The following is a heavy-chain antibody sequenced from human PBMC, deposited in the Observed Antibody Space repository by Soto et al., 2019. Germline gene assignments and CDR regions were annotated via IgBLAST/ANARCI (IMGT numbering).Heavy chain of an antibody. J-gene: IGHJ4*02. CDR3: VRDYSNVWEKFDY. Sequence: SLRLSCAASGFTFSDYYMSWIRQAPGKGLEWVSYISSSGSTIYYADSVKGRFTISRDNAKNSLYLQMTSLRAEDTAVYYCVRDYSNVWEKFDYRGQGTLVTVSS. V-gene: IGHV3-11*04. D-gene: IGHD4-4*01. CDR1: GFTFSDYY. CDR2: ISSSGSTI.